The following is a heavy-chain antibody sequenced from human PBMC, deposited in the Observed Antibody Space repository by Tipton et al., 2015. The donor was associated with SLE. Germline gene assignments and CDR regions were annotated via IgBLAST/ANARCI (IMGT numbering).Heavy chain of an antibody. V-gene: IGHV4-61*05. CDR1: GGSISSSRYY. J-gene: IGHJ4*02. Sequence: TLSLTCTVSGGSISSSRYYWGWIRQPPGKGLEWIGYVFYTGRTSYKSSLKSRVNISIDMSSNQFSLKLSAVTAADTAVYFCARTDYYGLVTYWGQGALVIVSS. CDR2: VFYTGRT. CDR3: ARTDYYGLVTY. D-gene: IGHD3-10*01.